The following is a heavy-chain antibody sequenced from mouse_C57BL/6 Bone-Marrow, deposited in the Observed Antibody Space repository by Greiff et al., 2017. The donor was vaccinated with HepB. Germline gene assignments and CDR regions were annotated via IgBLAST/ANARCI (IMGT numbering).Heavy chain of an antibody. J-gene: IGHJ4*01. D-gene: IGHD2-10*01. V-gene: IGHV14-4*01. CDR1: GFNIKDDY. Sequence: VQLQQSGAELVRPGASVKLSCTASGFNIKDDYMHWVKQRPEQGLEWIGWIDPENGDTEYASKFQGKATITADTSSHTAYLQLSSLTSEDTAVYYCTPTAMDYWGQGTSVTVSS. CDR3: TPTAMDY. CDR2: IDPENGDT.